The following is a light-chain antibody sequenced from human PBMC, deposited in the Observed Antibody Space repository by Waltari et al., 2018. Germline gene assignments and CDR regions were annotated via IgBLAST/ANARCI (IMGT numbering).Light chain of an antibody. CDR3: CSYAGSSTFYV. CDR1: SSAVGIYNL. V-gene: IGLV2-23*01. J-gene: IGLJ1*01. Sequence: QSALTQPASVSGSPGQSITIPCTGTSSAVGIYNLVSWYQQYPGKAPKLMIYEGSKRPSGVSNRFSGSKSGNTASLTISGLQAEDEADYYCCSYAGSSTFYVFGTGTKVTVL. CDR2: EGS.